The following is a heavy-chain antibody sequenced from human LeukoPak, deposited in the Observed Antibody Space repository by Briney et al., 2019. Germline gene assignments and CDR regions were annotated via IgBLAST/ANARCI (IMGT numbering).Heavy chain of an antibody. CDR1: AFTFTDEY. Sequence: VASVKVSCKSSAFTFTDEYIHWVRQAPGQGLEWMGWINPYSGAINYAQKFQGRVTLTRDTSLSTAYMELSRLTSGDTAVYYCARDPKSQLLLDYWGQGTLVTVSS. CDR3: ARDPKSQLLLDY. CDR2: INPYSGAI. V-gene: IGHV1-2*02. D-gene: IGHD2-2*01. J-gene: IGHJ4*02.